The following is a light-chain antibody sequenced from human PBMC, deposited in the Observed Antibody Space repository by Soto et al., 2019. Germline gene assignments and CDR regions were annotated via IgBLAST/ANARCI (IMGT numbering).Light chain of an antibody. J-gene: IGLJ3*02. CDR2: GNN. Sequence: QSVLTQPPSLSGAPGQTITISCNGSSSNIGAGSDVHWFQHLPGTAPKVLIYGNNNRPSGVPDRFSGSKSGTSGSLAITGLQAEDEADYYCQSYDSSRRAWVFGGGTKLTVL. V-gene: IGLV1-40*01. CDR3: QSYDSSRRAWV. CDR1: SSNIGAGSD.